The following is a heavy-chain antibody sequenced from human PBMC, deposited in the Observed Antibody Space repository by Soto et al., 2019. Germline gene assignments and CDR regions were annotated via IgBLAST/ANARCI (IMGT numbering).Heavy chain of an antibody. CDR1: GGSISSHY. CDR3: ARDNRGRSLIQHVFDP. Sequence: PSETLSLPCTVSGGSISSHYWSWIRQTQGKGLEWIGYIYYSGSTNYNPSLKSRVTISVDTSKNQFSLKLSSVTAADTAVYYCARDNRGRSLIQHVFDPWGQGTLVPVSS. CDR2: IYYSGST. D-gene: IGHD5-18*01. J-gene: IGHJ5*02. V-gene: IGHV4-59*11.